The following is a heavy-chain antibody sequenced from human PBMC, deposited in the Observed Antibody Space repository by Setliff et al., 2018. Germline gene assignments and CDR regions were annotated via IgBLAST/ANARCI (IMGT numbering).Heavy chain of an antibody. CDR3: AREPYDYVWGSYAFDI. CDR2: IHASGST. Sequence: SETLSLTCTVSGGSITSGSFYWSWIRQSDGKRPEWIGRIHASGSTNYNPSLKSRVTISVDTSKNQFSLKLSSVTAADTAVYYCAREPYDYVWGSYAFDIWGQGTMVTVSS. V-gene: IGHV4-61*02. D-gene: IGHD3-16*01. J-gene: IGHJ3*02. CDR1: GGSITSGSFY.